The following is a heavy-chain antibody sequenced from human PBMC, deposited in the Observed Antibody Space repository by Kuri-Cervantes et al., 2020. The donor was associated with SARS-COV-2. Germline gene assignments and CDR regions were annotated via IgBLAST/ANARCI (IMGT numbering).Heavy chain of an antibody. Sequence: GGSLRLSWKGSGYSFTSYWIGWVRQMPGKGLEWMWITYPGDSDTRYSPSFQGQVTISADKPISTAYLKWSSLKASDTAMYYCERLQMPRYYYYYYGMDVWGQGTTVTVSS. D-gene: IGHD2-2*01. CDR3: ERLQMPRYYYYYYGMDV. CDR1: GYSFTSYW. J-gene: IGHJ6*02. V-gene: IGHV5-51*04. CDR2: TYPGDSDT.